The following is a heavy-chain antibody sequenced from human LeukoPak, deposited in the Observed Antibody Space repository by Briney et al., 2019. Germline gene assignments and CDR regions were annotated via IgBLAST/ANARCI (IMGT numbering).Heavy chain of an antibody. CDR1: GGSISSCSYY. J-gene: IGHJ5*02. CDR3: ARGAYYGSGSYYILDWFDP. Sequence: SETLSLTCTVSGGSISSCSYYWGWIRQPPGKGLEWIGSIYYRGSTYYNPSLKRRVTISVDRSKHQFSLKLSSVTAADTAVYYCARGAYYGSGSYYILDWFDPWGQGTLVTVSS. D-gene: IGHD3-10*01. V-gene: IGHV4-39*07. CDR2: IYYRGST.